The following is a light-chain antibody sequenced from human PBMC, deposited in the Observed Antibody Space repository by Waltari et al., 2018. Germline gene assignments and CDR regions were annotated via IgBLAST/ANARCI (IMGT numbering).Light chain of an antibody. CDR2: AAS. CDR1: QGISNS. CDR3: QKYNSAPVTWT. Sequence: DIQMTQSPSSLSAPVADRVTITCRRSQGISNSLAWYKQKPGKVPKILIYAASTLQSGVPSRFSGSGSGTDFTLTISSLQPEDVATYYCQKYNSAPVTWTFGQGTKVEIK. J-gene: IGKJ1*01. V-gene: IGKV1-27*01.